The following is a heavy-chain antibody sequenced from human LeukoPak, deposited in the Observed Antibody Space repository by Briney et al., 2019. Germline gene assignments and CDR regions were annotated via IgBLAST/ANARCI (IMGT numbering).Heavy chain of an antibody. CDR2: IRSNSDGGTI. D-gene: IGHD3-22*01. V-gene: IGHV3-15*07. CDR1: GFTFSSYG. J-gene: IGHJ5*02. Sequence: SGGSLRLSCVASGFTFSSYGMHWVRQAPGKGLEWVGRIRSNSDGGTIDYAAPVKGRFTLSRDDSKTTLYLQMNSLQTEDTAVYYCATDFYDSTWGQGTLVTVSS. CDR3: ATDFYDST.